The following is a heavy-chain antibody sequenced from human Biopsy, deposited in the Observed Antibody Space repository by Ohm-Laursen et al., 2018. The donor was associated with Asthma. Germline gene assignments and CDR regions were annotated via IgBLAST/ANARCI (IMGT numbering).Heavy chain of an antibody. CDR1: GYTFINYA. CDR2: INAANGNT. V-gene: IGHV1-3*01. D-gene: IGHD6-19*01. J-gene: IGHJ3*02. Sequence: SVKVSCKASGYTFINYAIHWVRQAPGHSLEWMGWINAANGNTKYSQKFQGRVTITRDTSASTAYMELSSLRSEDTAVYYCARDLRYSSGWYPDAFDIWGQGTMVTVSS. CDR3: ARDLRYSSGWYPDAFDI.